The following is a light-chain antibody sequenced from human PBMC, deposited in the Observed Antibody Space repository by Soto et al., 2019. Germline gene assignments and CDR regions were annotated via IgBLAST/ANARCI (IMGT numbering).Light chain of an antibody. CDR2: KVS. CDR3: MQGTHWPIT. CDR1: QSLVHSDGIAY. V-gene: IGKV2-30*02. Sequence: DVVITQSPLSLPVTLGQPASISCSSNQSLVHSDGIAYFSWFQQRPGRSPRRLIYKVSNRDSGVPARFSGSGSGTDFALKISRVEAEDVGVYYCMQGTHWPITVGQGTRLEIK. J-gene: IGKJ5*01.